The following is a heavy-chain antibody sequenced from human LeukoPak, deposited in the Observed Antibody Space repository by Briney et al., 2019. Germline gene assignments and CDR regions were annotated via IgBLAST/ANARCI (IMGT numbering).Heavy chain of an antibody. CDR3: ARDLKSGGTHLGGFDY. Sequence: SETLSPTCTVSGGSISSYYWSWIRQPPGKGLEWIGYIYYSGSTNYNPSLKSRVTISVDTSKNQFSLKLSSVTAADTAVYYCARDLKSGGTHLGGFDYWGQGTLVTVSS. D-gene: IGHD2-8*02. CDR1: GGSISSYY. CDR2: IYYSGST. V-gene: IGHV4-59*01. J-gene: IGHJ4*02.